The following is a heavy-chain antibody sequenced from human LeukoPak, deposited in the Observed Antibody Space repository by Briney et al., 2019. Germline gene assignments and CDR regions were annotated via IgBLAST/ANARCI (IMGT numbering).Heavy chain of an antibody. D-gene: IGHD3-16*01. V-gene: IGHV3-21*01. CDR2: ISSTSSYI. CDR3: ARVWDFGFDY. J-gene: IGHJ4*02. Sequence: PGGSLRLSCAASGFTFSNYAMTWVRQAPGKGLEWVSSISSTSSYIYYADSVKGRFSISRDNAKNSLYLQMNSLRAEDTAVYYCARVWDFGFDYWGQGTLVTVSS. CDR1: GFTFSNYA.